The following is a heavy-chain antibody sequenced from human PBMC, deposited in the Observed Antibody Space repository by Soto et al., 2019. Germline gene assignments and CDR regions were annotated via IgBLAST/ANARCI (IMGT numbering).Heavy chain of an antibody. CDR1: GGSISSGAYY. J-gene: IGHJ4*02. D-gene: IGHD1-1*01. V-gene: IGHV4-30-4*01. Sequence: SETLSLTGTVSGGSISSGAYYKSWIRQPPGKCLEWIGYIYYSGSTYYNPSLKSRVTISVDTSKNQFSLKLSSVTAADTAVYYCARVSTTEYYFEYWGQGTLVTVSS. CDR2: IYYSGST. CDR3: ARVSTTEYYFEY.